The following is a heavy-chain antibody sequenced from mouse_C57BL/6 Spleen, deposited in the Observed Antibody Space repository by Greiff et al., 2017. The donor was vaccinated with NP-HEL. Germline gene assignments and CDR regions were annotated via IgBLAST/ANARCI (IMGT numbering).Heavy chain of an antibody. Sequence: EVHLVESGEGLVKPGGSLKLSCAASGFTSSSYAMSWVRQTPEKRLEWVAYISSGGDYIYYADTVKGRFTISRDNARNTLYLQMSSLKSEDTAMYYCTRELAYYFDYWGQGTTLTVSS. CDR1: GFTSSSYA. CDR2: ISSGGDYI. CDR3: TRELAYYFDY. J-gene: IGHJ2*01. D-gene: IGHD4-1*01. V-gene: IGHV5-9-1*02.